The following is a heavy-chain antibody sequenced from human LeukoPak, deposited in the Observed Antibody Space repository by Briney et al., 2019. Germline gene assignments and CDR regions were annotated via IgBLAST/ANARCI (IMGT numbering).Heavy chain of an antibody. D-gene: IGHD4-17*01. CDR3: ARDSGDYANWFDP. CDR1: GYRFTNYW. CDR2: IYPGDSDT. V-gene: IGHV5-51*01. Sequence: GESLKISCKGSGYRFTNYWIAWVRQMPGKGLEWMGIIYPGDSDTRYSPSFQGQVTTSADKSISTAYLQWSSLKASDTAMYYCARDSGDYANWFDPWGQGTLVTVSS. J-gene: IGHJ5*02.